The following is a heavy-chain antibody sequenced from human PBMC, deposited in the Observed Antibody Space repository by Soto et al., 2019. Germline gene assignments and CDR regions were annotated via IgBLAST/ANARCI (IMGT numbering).Heavy chain of an antibody. CDR3: ARGLYSNYVFRSNGGNCFDP. J-gene: IGHJ5*02. CDR2: IYYSGST. Sequence: PSETLSLTCTVSGGSISSYYWSWIRQPPGKGLEWIGYIYYSGSTNYNPSLKSRVTISVDTSKNQFSLKLSSVTAADTAVYYCARGLYSNYVFRSNGGNCFDPWGQGTLVTVSS. CDR1: GGSISSYY. V-gene: IGHV4-59*01. D-gene: IGHD4-4*01.